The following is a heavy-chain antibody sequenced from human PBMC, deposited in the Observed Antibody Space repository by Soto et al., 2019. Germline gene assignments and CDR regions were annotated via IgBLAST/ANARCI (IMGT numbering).Heavy chain of an antibody. D-gene: IGHD2-21*01. Sequence: ASVKVSCKASGYTFTSYYMHWVRQAPGQGLEWMGIINPSGGSTSYAQKFQGRVTMTRDTSTSTVYMELSSLRSEDTAVYYCAREDAYCGGDCYSAFDIWGQGTMVTVPS. CDR1: GYTFTSYY. J-gene: IGHJ3*02. V-gene: IGHV1-46*03. CDR2: INPSGGST. CDR3: AREDAYCGGDCYSAFDI.